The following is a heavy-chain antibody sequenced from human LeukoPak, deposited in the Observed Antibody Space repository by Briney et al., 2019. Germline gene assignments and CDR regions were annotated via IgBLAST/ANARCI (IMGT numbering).Heavy chain of an antibody. CDR3: ARVVTTMIVVVAFDI. CDR1: GYSISSGYY. CDR2: IYHSGST. J-gene: IGHJ3*02. Sequence: SETLSLTCTVSGYSISSGYYWGWIRQPPGKGLEWIGSIYHSGSTYYNPSLKSRVTISVDTSKNQFSLKLSSVTAADPAVYYCARVVTTMIVVVAFDIWGQGTMVTVSS. D-gene: IGHD3-22*01. V-gene: IGHV4-38-2*02.